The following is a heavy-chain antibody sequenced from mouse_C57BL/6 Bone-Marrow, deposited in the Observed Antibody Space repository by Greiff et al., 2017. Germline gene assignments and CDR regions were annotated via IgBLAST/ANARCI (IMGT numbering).Heavy chain of an antibody. V-gene: IGHV1-26*01. J-gene: IGHJ4*01. CDR2: INPNNGGT. CDR3: ASLIYYYGSRYAMDY. CDR1: GYTFTDYY. D-gene: IGHD1-1*01. Sequence: EVQLQQSGPELVKPGASVKISCKASGYTFTDYYMNWVKQSHGKSLEWIGDINPNNGGTSYTQKFKGKATLTVDKSSSTAYMELRSLTSEDSAVYYCASLIYYYGSRYAMDYWGQGTSVTVSS.